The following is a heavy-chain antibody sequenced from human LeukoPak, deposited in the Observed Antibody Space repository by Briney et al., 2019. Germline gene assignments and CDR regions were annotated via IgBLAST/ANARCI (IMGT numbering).Heavy chain of an antibody. J-gene: IGHJ3*01. V-gene: IGHV1-8*01. D-gene: IGHD1-7*01. CDR2: MNPNSGNT. CDR1: GYTFTSYD. Sequence: ASVKVSCKASGYTFTSYDINWVRQATGQGLEWMGWMNPNSGNTGYAQNFQGRVTMTRNTSISTAYMELSSLRSEDTAVYYCARGRPYNWNSPLWGQGTMVTVSS. CDR3: ARGRPYNWNSPL.